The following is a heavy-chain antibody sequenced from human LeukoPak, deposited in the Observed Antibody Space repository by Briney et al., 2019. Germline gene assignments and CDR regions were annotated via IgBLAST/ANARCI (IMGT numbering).Heavy chain of an antibody. J-gene: IGHJ4*02. D-gene: IGHD3-10*01. Sequence: GGSLRLSCAASRFTFDNYAMGWVRQAPGKGLEWVSSISSSSSYIYYADSVKGRFTISRDNAKNSLYLQMNSLRAEDTAVYYCARDRSTMVRGAHYFDYWGQGTLVTVSS. CDR1: RFTFDNYA. V-gene: IGHV3-21*01. CDR3: ARDRSTMVRGAHYFDY. CDR2: ISSSSSYI.